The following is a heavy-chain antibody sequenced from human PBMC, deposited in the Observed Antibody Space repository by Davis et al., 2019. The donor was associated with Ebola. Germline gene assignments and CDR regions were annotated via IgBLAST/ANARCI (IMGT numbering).Heavy chain of an antibody. Sequence: MPSETLSLTCAVYGGSFSGYYWSWIRQPPGKGLEWIGEINHSGSTNYNPSLKSRVTISVDTSKNQFSLKLSSVTAADTAVYYCARVGGSGPFDYWGQGTLVTVSS. CDR2: INHSGST. D-gene: IGHD3-10*01. J-gene: IGHJ4*02. V-gene: IGHV4-34*01. CDR1: GGSFSGYY. CDR3: ARVGGSGPFDY.